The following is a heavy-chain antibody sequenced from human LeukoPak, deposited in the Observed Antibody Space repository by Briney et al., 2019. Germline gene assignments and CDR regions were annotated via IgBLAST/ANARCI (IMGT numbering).Heavy chain of an antibody. D-gene: IGHD4-11*01. CDR1: GFTFSSYE. CDR3: ARAHPGDYSDFQFDY. V-gene: IGHV3-48*03. Sequence: GALRLSCAASGFTFSSYEMNWVRQAPGKGLEWVSYISSSGSTIYYADSVKGRFTISRDNAKNSLYLQMNSLRAEDTAVYYCARAHPGDYSDFQFDYWGQGTLVTVSS. CDR2: ISSSGSTI. J-gene: IGHJ4*02.